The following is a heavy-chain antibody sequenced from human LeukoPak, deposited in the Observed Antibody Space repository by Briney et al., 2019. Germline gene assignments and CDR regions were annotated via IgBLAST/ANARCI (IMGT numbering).Heavy chain of an antibody. J-gene: IGHJ4*02. CDR1: GFTFSNAW. CDR2: IKRETDGGTT. Sequence: GGSLRLSCAASGFTFSNAWMSWVRQAPGKGLEWVGRIKRETDGGTTDYAAPVKGRFTISRDDSKSTLYLQMNSLKTDDTAVYYCTTKCYYDSSGYNNFDYWGQGTLVTVSS. CDR3: TTKCYYDSSGYNNFDY. D-gene: IGHD3-22*01. V-gene: IGHV3-15*01.